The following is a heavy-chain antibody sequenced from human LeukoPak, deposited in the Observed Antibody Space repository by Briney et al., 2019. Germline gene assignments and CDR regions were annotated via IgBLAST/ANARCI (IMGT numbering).Heavy chain of an antibody. Sequence: PSETLCLTCTVSGGSISSYYWSWIRQPPGKGLEWIGYIYYSGSTNYNPSLKSRVTISVDTSKNQFSLKLSSVTAADTAVYYCARAVAALWFHPWGQGTLVTVSS. CDR1: GGSISSYY. CDR3: ARAVAALWFHP. D-gene: IGHD6-13*01. V-gene: IGHV4-59*01. J-gene: IGHJ5*02. CDR2: IYYSGST.